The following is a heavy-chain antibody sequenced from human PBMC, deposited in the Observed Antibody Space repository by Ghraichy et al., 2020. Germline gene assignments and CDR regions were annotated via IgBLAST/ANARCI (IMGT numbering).Heavy chain of an antibody. CDR1: GYTFTSYG. J-gene: IGHJ4*02. Sequence: ASVKVSCKASGYTFTSYGISWVRQAPGQGLEWMGWISAYNGNTNYAQKLQGRVTMTTDTSTSTAYMELRSLRSDDTAVYYCARVPYPEMDYGAFGPTNGPRYYFDYWGQGTLVTVSS. CDR3: ARVPYPEMDYGAFGPTNGPRYYFDY. CDR2: ISAYNGNT. V-gene: IGHV1-18*01. D-gene: IGHD4-17*01.